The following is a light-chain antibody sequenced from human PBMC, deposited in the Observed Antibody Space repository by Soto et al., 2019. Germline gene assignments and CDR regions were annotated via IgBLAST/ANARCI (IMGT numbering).Light chain of an antibody. CDR1: QSVSSSY. J-gene: IGKJ4*01. CDR3: QQYGSSPLT. CDR2: GAS. Sequence: EIVLTQSPGTLSLCPGERATLSCRASQSVSSSYLAWYKQKPGQAPRLLIYGASSRATGIPDRFSGSGSGTDFTLTISRLEPEDFAVYYCQQYGSSPLTFGGGTKVDIK. V-gene: IGKV3-20*01.